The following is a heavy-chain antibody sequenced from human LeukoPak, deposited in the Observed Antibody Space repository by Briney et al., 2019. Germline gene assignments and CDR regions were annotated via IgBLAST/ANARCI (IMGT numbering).Heavy chain of an antibody. CDR1: GFTFSSYA. V-gene: IGHV3-23*01. Sequence: HPGGSLRLSCAASGFTFSSYAMSWVRQAPGKGLEWVSAISGSGGSTYYADSVKGRFTISRDNSKNTLYLQMNSLRAEDTAVYYCAKDGNIVVGSRGPFDYWGQGTLVTVSS. D-gene: IGHD2-15*01. J-gene: IGHJ4*02. CDR2: ISGSGGST. CDR3: AKDGNIVVGSRGPFDY.